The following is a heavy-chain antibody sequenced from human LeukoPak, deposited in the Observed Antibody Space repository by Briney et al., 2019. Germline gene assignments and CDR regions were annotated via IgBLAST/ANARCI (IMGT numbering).Heavy chain of an antibody. CDR2: IRYDGSNK. CDR3: ARGVAHAFDI. Sequence: GGSLRLSCAASGFTFSSYAMIWVHQAPGKGLEWVAFIRYDGSNKYYADSVKGRFTISRDNSKNTLYLQMNSLRAEDTAVYYCARGVAHAFDIWGQGTMVTVSS. CDR1: GFTFSSYA. J-gene: IGHJ3*02. D-gene: IGHD5-12*01. V-gene: IGHV3-30*02.